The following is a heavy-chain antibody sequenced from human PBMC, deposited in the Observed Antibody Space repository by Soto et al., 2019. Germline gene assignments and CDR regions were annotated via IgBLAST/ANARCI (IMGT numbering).Heavy chain of an antibody. D-gene: IGHD4-17*01. CDR1: GFTFSSYG. V-gene: IGHV3-30*18. CDR3: AKDVLTVTDHAFDY. Sequence: GGSLRLSCAASGFTFSSYGMHWVRQAPGKGLEWVAVISYDGSNKYYADSVKGRFTISRDNSKNTLYLQMNSLRAEDTAVYYCAKDVLTVTDHAFDYWGQGTLVTVSS. CDR2: ISYDGSNK. J-gene: IGHJ4*02.